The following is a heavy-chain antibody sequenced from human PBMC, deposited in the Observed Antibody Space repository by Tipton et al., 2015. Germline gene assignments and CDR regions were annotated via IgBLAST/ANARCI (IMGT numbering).Heavy chain of an antibody. CDR3: VRDQVVGLTFQFDS. Sequence: GLVKPSQTLSLTCAISGDTVTSAGASWNWVRQSPSRGLEWLGRTAYESEWLFDYALSVRGRISINADTSKNQIFLHLKSVTPEDTAIYYCVRDQVVGLTFQFDSWGPGTLVTVSS. CDR1: GDTVTSAGAS. D-gene: IGHD2-15*01. CDR2: TAYESEWLF. J-gene: IGHJ4*02. V-gene: IGHV6-1*01.